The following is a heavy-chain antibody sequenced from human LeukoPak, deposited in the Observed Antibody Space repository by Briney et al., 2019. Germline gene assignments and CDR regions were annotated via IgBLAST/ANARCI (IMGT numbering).Heavy chain of an antibody. J-gene: IGHJ5*02. CDR3: ARQFQGYCSSTSCYEGFWFDP. Sequence: SETLSLTCTVSGGSISSSSYYWGWIRQPPGKGLEWIGEINHSGSTNYNPSLKSRVTISVDTSKNQFSLKLSSVTAADTAVYYCARQFQGYCSSTSCYEGFWFDPWGRGTLVTVSS. CDR1: GGSISSSSYY. V-gene: IGHV4-39*01. CDR2: INHSGST. D-gene: IGHD2-2*01.